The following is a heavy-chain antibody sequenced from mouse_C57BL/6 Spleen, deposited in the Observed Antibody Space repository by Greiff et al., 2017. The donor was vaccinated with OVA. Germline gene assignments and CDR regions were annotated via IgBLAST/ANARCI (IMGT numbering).Heavy chain of an antibody. Sequence: EVQLVESGGGLVQSGRSLRLSCATSGFTFSDFYMEWVRQAPGKGLEWIAASRNKANDYTTEYSASVKGRFIVSRDTSQSILYLQMNALRAEDTAIYYCARGEIYDGYLDYWGQGTTLTVSS. CDR3: ARGEIYDGYLDY. CDR2: SRNKANDYTT. D-gene: IGHD2-3*01. V-gene: IGHV7-1*01. J-gene: IGHJ2*01. CDR1: GFTFSDFY.